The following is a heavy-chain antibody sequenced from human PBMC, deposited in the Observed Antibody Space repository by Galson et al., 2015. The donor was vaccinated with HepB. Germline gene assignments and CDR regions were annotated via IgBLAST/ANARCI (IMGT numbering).Heavy chain of an antibody. Sequence: SLRLSCAASGFTFSSYGMHWVRQAPGKGLEWVAVISYDGSNKYYADSVKGRFTISRDNSKSTLYLQMNSLRAEDTAVYYCAKDGYCSSTSCHYFDYWGQGTLVTVSS. CDR2: ISYDGSNK. V-gene: IGHV3-30*18. CDR3: AKDGYCSSTSCHYFDY. CDR1: GFTFSSYG. J-gene: IGHJ4*02. D-gene: IGHD2-2*03.